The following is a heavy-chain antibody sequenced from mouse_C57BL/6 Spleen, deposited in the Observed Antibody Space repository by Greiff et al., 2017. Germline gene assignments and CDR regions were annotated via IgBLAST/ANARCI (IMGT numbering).Heavy chain of an antibody. D-gene: IGHD1-1*01. CDR2: IYPRDGST. CDR1: GYTFTDHT. V-gene: IGHV1-78*01. CDR3: ASRRYYYGSSYWYFDV. J-gene: IGHJ1*03. Sequence: VQLQQSDAELVKPGASVKISCKVSGYTFTDHTIHWMKQRPEQGLEWIGYIYPRDGSTTYNEKFKGKATLTADKSSSTAYMQLNSLTSEDSAVYFCASRRYYYGSSYWYFDVWGTGTTVTVSS.